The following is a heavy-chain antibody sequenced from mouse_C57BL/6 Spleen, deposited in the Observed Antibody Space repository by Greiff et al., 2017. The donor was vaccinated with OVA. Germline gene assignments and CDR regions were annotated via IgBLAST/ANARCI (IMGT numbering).Heavy chain of an antibody. D-gene: IGHD2-4*01. CDR1: GYTFTDYY. V-gene: IGHV1-19*01. CDR3: ARGIYDYDVGDWFAY. CDR2: INPYNGGT. Sequence: EVQLQESGPVLVKPGASVKMSCKASGYTFTDYYMNWVKQSHGKSLEWIGVINPYNGGTSYNQKFKGKATLTVDKSSSTAYMELNSLTSEDSAVYYCARGIYDYDVGDWFAYWGQGTLVTVSA. J-gene: IGHJ3*01.